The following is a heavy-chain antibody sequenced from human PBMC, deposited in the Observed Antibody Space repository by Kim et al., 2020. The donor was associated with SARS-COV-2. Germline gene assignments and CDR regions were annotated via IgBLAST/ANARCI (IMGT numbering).Heavy chain of an antibody. D-gene: IGHD5-18*01. Sequence: SETLSLTCTVSGGSISSYYWSWIRQPPGKGLEWIGYIYYSGSTNYNPSLKSRVTISVDTSKNQFSLKLSSVTAADTAVDYCARDLTGGYSYGYFDYWGQGTLVTVSS. CDR2: IYYSGST. J-gene: IGHJ4*02. CDR1: GGSISSYY. CDR3: ARDLTGGYSYGYFDY. V-gene: IGHV4-59*01.